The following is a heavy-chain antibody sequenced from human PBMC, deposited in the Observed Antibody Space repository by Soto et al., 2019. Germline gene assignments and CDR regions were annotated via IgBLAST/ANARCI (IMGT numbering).Heavy chain of an antibody. CDR3: ASPEKDHYDFWSGYLQDYYGMDV. Sequence: QVQLVQSGAEVKKPGSSVKVSCKASGGTFSSYAISWVRQAPGQGLEWMGGIIPIFGTANYAQKIQGRVTITADESTSTAYMELSSLRSEDTAVYYCASPEKDHYDFWSGYLQDYYGMDVWGQGTTVTVSS. D-gene: IGHD3-3*01. CDR2: IIPIFGTA. CDR1: GGTFSSYA. V-gene: IGHV1-69*01. J-gene: IGHJ6*02.